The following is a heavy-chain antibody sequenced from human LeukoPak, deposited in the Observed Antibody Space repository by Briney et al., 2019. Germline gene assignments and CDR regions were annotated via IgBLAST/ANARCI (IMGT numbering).Heavy chain of an antibody. D-gene: IGHD1-26*01. CDR1: GFTFSSYA. J-gene: IGHJ4*02. CDR3: AKGQLRVMAVY. CDR2: ISGSGGST. V-gene: IGHV3-23*01. Sequence: GPLRLSCAASGFTFSSYAMSWVRQAPGKGLEWVSAISGSGGSTYYADSVKGRFTISRDNSKNTLYLQMNSLRAEHTAVYYCAKGQLRVMAVYWGQGTLVTVSS.